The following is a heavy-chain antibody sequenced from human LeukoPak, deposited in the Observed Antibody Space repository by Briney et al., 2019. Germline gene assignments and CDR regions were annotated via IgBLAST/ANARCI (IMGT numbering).Heavy chain of an antibody. V-gene: IGHV3-23*01. Sequence: GGSLRPSCAASGFTFSSYAMSWVRQAPGKGLEWVSAISGSGGSTYYADSVKGRFTISRDNSKNTLYLQMNSLRAEDTAVYYCARVRRAAAGIYDAFDIWGQGTMVTVSS. J-gene: IGHJ3*02. D-gene: IGHD6-13*01. CDR1: GFTFSSYA. CDR2: ISGSGGST. CDR3: ARVRRAAAGIYDAFDI.